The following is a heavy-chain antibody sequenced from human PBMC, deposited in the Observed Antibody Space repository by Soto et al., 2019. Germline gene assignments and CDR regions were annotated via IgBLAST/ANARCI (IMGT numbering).Heavy chain of an antibody. D-gene: IGHD6-19*01. CDR1: GYSFTSYW. J-gene: IGHJ4*02. CDR2: IDPSDSYT. V-gene: IGHV5-10-1*01. Sequence: PGESLKISCKGSGYSFTSYWIGWVRQMPGKGLEWMGRIDPSDSYTNYSPSFQGHVTISADKSISTAYLQWSSLKASDTAMYYCATRIAVAGTVVDYWGQGTLVTV. CDR3: ATRIAVAGTVVDY.